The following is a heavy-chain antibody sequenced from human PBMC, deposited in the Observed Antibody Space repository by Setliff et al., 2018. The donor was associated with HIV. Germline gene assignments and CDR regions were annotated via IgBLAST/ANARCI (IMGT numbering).Heavy chain of an antibody. CDR3: TSAFSDYAYWYFDY. CDR1: GFTFSSFA. J-gene: IGHJ4*02. D-gene: IGHD2-8*02. Sequence: GGSLRLSCAASGFTFSSFAMHWVRQAPGKGLEWVGFIRSKTNGGTKEYAASVIGRFTISRDDSKSIAYLQMNSLKTEDTAVYYCTSAFSDYAYWYFDYWGQGTLVTVSS. CDR2: IRSKTNGGTK. V-gene: IGHV3-49*04.